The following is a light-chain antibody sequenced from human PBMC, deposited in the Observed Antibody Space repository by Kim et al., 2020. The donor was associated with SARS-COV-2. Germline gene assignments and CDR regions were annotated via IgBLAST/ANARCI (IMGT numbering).Light chain of an antibody. Sequence: DIQMTQSPPTLSASVGDRVTITCRASQSISGWLAWYQQKPGKAPKVLLYQASNLESGVPSRFSGSGSGTEFTLTISGLQPDDFATYYCNQYKTYSWAFGQGTKVDIK. J-gene: IGKJ1*01. V-gene: IGKV1-5*03. CDR2: QAS. CDR1: QSISGW. CDR3: NQYKTYSWA.